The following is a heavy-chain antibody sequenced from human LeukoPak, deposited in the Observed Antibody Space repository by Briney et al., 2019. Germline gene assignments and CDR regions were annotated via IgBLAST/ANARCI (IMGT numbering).Heavy chain of an antibody. V-gene: IGHV4-59*11. CDR2: TYYSGST. Sequence: SETLSLTCTVSGGSISSHYWSWIRQPPGKGLEWIRYTYYSGSTNYNPSLKSRVTISVDTSKNQFSLKLSSVTAADTAVYYCARDGLSLGSSWYSLDYWGQGTLVTVSS. J-gene: IGHJ4*02. CDR3: ARDGLSLGSSWYSLDY. D-gene: IGHD6-13*01. CDR1: GGSISSHY.